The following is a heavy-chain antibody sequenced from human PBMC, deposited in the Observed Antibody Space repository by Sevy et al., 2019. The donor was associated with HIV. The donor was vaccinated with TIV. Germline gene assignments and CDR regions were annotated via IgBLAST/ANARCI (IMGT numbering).Heavy chain of an antibody. Sequence: GGSLRLSCAASGFTFSSNWMSWVRQAPGKGLEWVANIKQDGSGIYYVDSVKGRFTISRDNAKNSLYLQMSSLGAEDTAVYYCARERGISFIVGATTGAFDIWGQGTMVTVSS. CDR3: ARERGISFIVGATTGAFDI. CDR1: GFTFSSNW. V-gene: IGHV3-7*01. J-gene: IGHJ3*02. D-gene: IGHD1-26*01. CDR2: IKQDGSGI.